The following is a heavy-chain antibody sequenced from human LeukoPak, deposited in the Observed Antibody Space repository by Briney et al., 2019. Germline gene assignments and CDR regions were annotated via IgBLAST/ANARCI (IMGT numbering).Heavy chain of an antibody. CDR3: ARDRGYFDWLLSGGFDY. CDR1: GFTFSSYW. CDR2: IKQDGSEK. J-gene: IGHJ4*02. D-gene: IGHD3-9*01. V-gene: IGHV3-7*01. Sequence: GGSLRLSCAASGFTFSSYWMSWVRQAPGKGLEWVANIKQDGSEKYYVDSVKGRFTISRDNAKNSLYLQMNSLRAEDTAVYYCARDRGYFDWLLSGGFDYWGQGTLVTVSS.